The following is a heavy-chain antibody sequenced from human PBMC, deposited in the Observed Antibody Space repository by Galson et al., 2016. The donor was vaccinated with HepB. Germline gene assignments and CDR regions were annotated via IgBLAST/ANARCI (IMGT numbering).Heavy chain of an antibody. CDR3: AKDIRGAARLYLDY. CDR2: INWNSDYL. V-gene: IGHV3-9*01. D-gene: IGHD6-6*01. Sequence: SLRLSCAASGFTFDDYAMHWVRQAPGKGLEWVSSINWNSDYLDYADSVKGRFTISRDNAKNSLYLQMNSLRADDTALYYCAKDIRGAARLYLDYWGQGTLVTVSS. CDR1: GFTFDDYA. J-gene: IGHJ4*02.